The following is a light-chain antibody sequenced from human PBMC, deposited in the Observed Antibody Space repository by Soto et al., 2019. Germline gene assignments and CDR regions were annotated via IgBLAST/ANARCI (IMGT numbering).Light chain of an antibody. V-gene: IGKV3-11*01. CDR1: QSVSSY. J-gene: IGKJ2*01. CDR3: QQRSNWPPYT. CDR2: DAS. Sequence: EIVLTQSPATLSLSPGERATLSCRASQSVSSYLAWYEQKPGQAPRLLIYDASNRATGIPARFSGSGFGTDFTLTISSLEPEDFAVYYCQQRSNWPPYTVGQGPKLEIK.